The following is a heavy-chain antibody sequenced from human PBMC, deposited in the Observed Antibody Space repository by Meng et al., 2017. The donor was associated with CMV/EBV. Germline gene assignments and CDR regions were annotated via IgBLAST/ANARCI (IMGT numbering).Heavy chain of an antibody. CDR2: IIPIFGTA. V-gene: IGHV1-69*05. CDR3: ARWSGSYSYYYYGMDV. Sequence: SVKVSCKASGGTFSSYAISWVRQAPGQGLEWMGGIIPIFGTANYAQKFQGRVTITTDESTSTAYMELSSLRSEDTAVYYCARWSGSYSYYYYGMDVWGQGTTVTVSS. CDR1: GGTFSSYA. J-gene: IGHJ6*02. D-gene: IGHD1-26*01.